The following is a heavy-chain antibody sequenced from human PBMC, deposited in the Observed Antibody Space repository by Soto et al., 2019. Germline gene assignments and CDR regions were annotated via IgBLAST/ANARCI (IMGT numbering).Heavy chain of an antibody. Sequence: PSETLSLTCTVSGGSISSFYWSWIRQPPGKGLEWIGYIYYSGSTNYNPSLKSRVTISVDTSKNQFSLKLSSVTAADTAVYYCARVGDCSSTSCPGGYYGMDVWGQGTTVTVSS. J-gene: IGHJ6*02. CDR2: IYYSGST. D-gene: IGHD2-2*01. CDR1: GGSISSFY. V-gene: IGHV4-59*01. CDR3: ARVGDCSSTSCPGGYYGMDV.